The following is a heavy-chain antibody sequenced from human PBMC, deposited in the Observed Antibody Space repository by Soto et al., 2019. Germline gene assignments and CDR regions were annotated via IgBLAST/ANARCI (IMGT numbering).Heavy chain of an antibody. D-gene: IGHD4-17*01. CDR1: GFTVSSNY. V-gene: IGHV3-53*01. CDR2: IYSGGST. Sequence: EVQLVESGGGLIQPGGSLRLSCAASGFTVSSNYMSWVRQAPGKGLEWVSVIYSGGSTYYADSVKGRFTISRDNSKNTRYLQMNSLRAEDTAVYYCARGPGYGDYYFDYWGQGTLVTVSS. CDR3: ARGPGYGDYYFDY. J-gene: IGHJ4*02.